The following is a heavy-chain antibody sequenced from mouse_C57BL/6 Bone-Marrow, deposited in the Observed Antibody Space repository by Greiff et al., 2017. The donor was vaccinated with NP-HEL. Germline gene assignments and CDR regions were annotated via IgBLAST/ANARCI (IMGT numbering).Heavy chain of an antibody. J-gene: IGHJ1*03. CDR1: GYTFTDYY. Sequence: QVQLQQSGAELVRPGASVKLSCKASGYTFTDYYINWVKQRPGQGLEWIARIYPGSGNTYYNEKFKGKATLTAEKSSSTAYMQLSSLTSEDSAVYFCARARSYWYFDVWGTGTTVTVSS. D-gene: IGHD1-1*01. CDR3: ARARSYWYFDV. V-gene: IGHV1-76*01. CDR2: IYPGSGNT.